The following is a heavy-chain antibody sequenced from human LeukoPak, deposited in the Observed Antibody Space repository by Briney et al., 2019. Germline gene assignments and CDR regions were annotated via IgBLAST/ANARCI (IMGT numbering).Heavy chain of an antibody. V-gene: IGHV1-2*02. CDR3: ASFGSSTSNY. D-gene: IGHD3-10*01. Sequence: EWMGWINPNSGGTNYAQKFQGRVTMTRDTSISTAYMELSRLRSDDTAVYYCASFGSSTSNYWGQGTLVTVSS. CDR2: INPNSGGT. J-gene: IGHJ4*02.